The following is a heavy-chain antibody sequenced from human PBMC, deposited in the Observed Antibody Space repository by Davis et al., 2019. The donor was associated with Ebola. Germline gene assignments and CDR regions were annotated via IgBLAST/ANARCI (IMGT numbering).Heavy chain of an antibody. V-gene: IGHV3-7*01. CDR2: IKQDGSES. Sequence: GESLKISCAASGFTFSTYWMSWVRQAPGKGPEWVANIKQDGSESHYVDSVEGRFTISRDNAKNSLYLQMNSLRAEDTAMYYCARHPHFDYWGQGTLVTVSS. CDR3: ARHPHFDY. J-gene: IGHJ4*02. CDR1: GFTFSTYW.